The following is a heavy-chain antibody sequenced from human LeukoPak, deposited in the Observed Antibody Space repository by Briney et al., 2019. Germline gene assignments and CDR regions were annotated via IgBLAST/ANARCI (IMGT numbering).Heavy chain of an antibody. Sequence: PSKTLSLTCTVSGDSISRSTYYWAWIRQPPGTGLEWIGSVYYGRSPYFNPSLESRATISVDTSKNHFSLKMSSVTAADTAVYYCARSSGTGTFSYWGQGTLVTVSS. CDR1: GDSISRSTYY. J-gene: IGHJ4*02. CDR2: VYYGRSP. V-gene: IGHV4-39*02. D-gene: IGHD6-25*01. CDR3: ARSSGTGTFSY.